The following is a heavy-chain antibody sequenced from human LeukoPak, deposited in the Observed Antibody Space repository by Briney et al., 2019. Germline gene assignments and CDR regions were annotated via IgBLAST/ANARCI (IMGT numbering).Heavy chain of an antibody. Sequence: ASVKVSCKASGYTFTTYGVSWVRQAPGQGLEWMGWISGYDGNTNYAQKLRGRVTMTTDTSTSTAYMNLRSLRSDDTALYYCARTVTTSSYYFDYWGQGTLVTVSS. D-gene: IGHD4-17*01. J-gene: IGHJ4*02. CDR2: ISGYDGNT. V-gene: IGHV1-18*01. CDR3: ARTVTTSSYYFDY. CDR1: GYTFTTYG.